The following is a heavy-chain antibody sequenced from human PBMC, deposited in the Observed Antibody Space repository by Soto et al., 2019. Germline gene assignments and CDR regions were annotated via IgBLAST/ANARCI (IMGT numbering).Heavy chain of an antibody. D-gene: IGHD4-4*01. V-gene: IGHV1-69*13. J-gene: IGHJ6*02. CDR1: GGTFSSYA. CDR2: IIPIFGTA. CDR3: ARGAWDDYSGTNYGMDV. Sequence: SVKVSCKASGGTFSSYAISWVRQAPGQGLEWMGGIIPIFGTANYAQKFQGRVTITADESTSTAYMELSSLRSEDTAVYYCARGAWDDYSGTNYGMDVCGQGTTVTVSS.